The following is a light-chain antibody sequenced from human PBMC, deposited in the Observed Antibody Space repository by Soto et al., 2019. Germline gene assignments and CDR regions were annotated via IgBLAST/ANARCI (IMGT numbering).Light chain of an antibody. CDR2: DVS. CDR3: SSYTRSSTLYVV. CDR1: SSDVGGYNY. V-gene: IGLV2-14*01. J-gene: IGLJ2*01. Sequence: QSALTQPASVSGSPGQSITISCTGTSSDVGGYNYVSWYQQHPGKAPKLMIYDVSNRPSGVSNRFSGSKSGNTASLTISGLQAEDEADYYCSSYTRSSTLYVVFAVGTTLTVL.